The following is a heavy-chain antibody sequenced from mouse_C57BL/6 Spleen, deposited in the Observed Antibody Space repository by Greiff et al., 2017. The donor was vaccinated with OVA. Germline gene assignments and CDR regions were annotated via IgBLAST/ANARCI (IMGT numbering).Heavy chain of an antibody. D-gene: IGHD1-1*01. CDR1: GYTFTSYW. J-gene: IGHJ2*01. Sequence: QVQLQQSGAELVKPGASVKLSCKASGYTFTSYWMQWVKQRPGQGLEWIGEIDPSDSYTNYNQKFKGKATLTVDTSSSTADMPLSSLTSEDSAVYYCARTYDSSYGYFNAWGQGTTLPVSS. CDR3: ARTYDSSYGYFNA. CDR2: IDPSDSYT. V-gene: IGHV1-50*01.